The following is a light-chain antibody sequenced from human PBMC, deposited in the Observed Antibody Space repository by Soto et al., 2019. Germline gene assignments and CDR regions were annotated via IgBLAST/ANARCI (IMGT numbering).Light chain of an antibody. CDR2: GAS. Sequence: EIVLTQSPGTLSLSPGARAILSCRASQTVSSSYLAWFQQKPGQAPRLLIYGASSRATGIPDRFSGSGSGTDFTLTISRLEPADFAVYYCEQYGNSPRNFGRGTKLESK. CDR1: QTVSSSY. CDR3: EQYGNSPRN. V-gene: IGKV3-20*01. J-gene: IGKJ2*01.